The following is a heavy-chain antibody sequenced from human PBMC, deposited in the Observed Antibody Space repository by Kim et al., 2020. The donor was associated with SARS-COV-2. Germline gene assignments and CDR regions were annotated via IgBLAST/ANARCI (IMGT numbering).Heavy chain of an antibody. Sequence: GGSLRLSCAASGFTFSSYAMHWVRQAPGKGLEWVAVISYDGSNKYYADSVKGRFTISRDNSKNTLYLQMNSLRAEDTAVYYCARWYSYTFDYWGQGTLVTVSS. CDR2: ISYDGSNK. J-gene: IGHJ4*02. D-gene: IGHD5-18*01. V-gene: IGHV3-30*04. CDR3: ARWYSYTFDY. CDR1: GFTFSSYA.